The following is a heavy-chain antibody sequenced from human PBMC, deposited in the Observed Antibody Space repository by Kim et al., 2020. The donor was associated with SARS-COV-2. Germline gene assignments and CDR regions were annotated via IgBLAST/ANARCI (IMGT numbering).Heavy chain of an antibody. D-gene: IGHD3-10*01. CDR1: GFTFSSYS. CDR2: ISSSSSYI. CDR3: ARDRFGVSGKRIVAFDI. V-gene: IGHV3-21*01. J-gene: IGHJ3*02. Sequence: GGSLRLSCAASGFTFSSYSMNWVRQAPGKGLEWVSSISSSSSYIYYADSVKGRFTISRDNAKNSLYLQMNSLRAEDTAVYYCARDRFGVSGKRIVAFDIWGQGTMVTVSS.